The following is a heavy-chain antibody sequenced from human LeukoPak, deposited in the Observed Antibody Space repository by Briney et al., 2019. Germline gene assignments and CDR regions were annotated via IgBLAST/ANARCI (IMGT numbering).Heavy chain of an antibody. D-gene: IGHD3-16*02. CDR1: GYTFTGYY. V-gene: IGHV1-2*02. CDR3: ASYSGLRLGELSLYLIDY. Sequence: GASVKVSCKASGYTFTGYYMHWVRQAPGQGLEWMGWINPNSGGTNYEQKFQGRVTMTRDTSISTAYMELSRLRSDDTAVYYCASYSGLRLGELSLYLIDYWGQGTLVTVSS. CDR2: INPNSGGT. J-gene: IGHJ4*02.